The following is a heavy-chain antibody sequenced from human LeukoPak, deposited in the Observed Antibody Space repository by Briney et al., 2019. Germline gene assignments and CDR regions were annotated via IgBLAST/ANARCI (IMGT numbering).Heavy chain of an antibody. D-gene: IGHD3-3*01. V-gene: IGHV4-59*01. Sequence: SETLSLTCTVSGGSISSYYWSWIRQPPGKGLEWIGYIYYSGSTNYNPSLKSRVTISVDTSKNQFSLKLSSVTAADTAVYYCASLAVFGVVADDYWGQGTLVTVSS. CDR1: GGSISSYY. J-gene: IGHJ4*02. CDR3: ASLAVFGVVADDY. CDR2: IYYSGST.